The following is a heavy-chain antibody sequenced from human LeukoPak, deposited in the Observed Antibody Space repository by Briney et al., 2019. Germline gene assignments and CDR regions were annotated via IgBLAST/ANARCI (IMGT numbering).Heavy chain of an antibody. D-gene: IGHD3-22*01. CDR3: AADGDYYDSSGHYKR. CDR1: GYTLTELS. CDR2: FDPEDGET. V-gene: IGHV1-24*01. Sequence: ASVKVSCKVSGYTLTELSMHWVRQAPGKGLEWMGGFDPEDGETMNAQKSQGRVTMTEDTSTDTAYMGLSSLTSEDTAVYYCAADGDYYDSSGHYKRWGQGTLVTVSS. J-gene: IGHJ4*02.